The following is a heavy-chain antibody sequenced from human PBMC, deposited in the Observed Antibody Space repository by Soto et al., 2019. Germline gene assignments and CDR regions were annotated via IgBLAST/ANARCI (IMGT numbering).Heavy chain of an antibody. CDR3: AKARDQQWVRLPFDY. CDR1: GFFFSSYT. V-gene: IGHV3-23*01. Sequence: EVQLLESGGGLVQPGGSLRLSCVGSGFFFSSYTMTWVRQAPGKGLEWVSSFSATSENTYYADSGRGRFTISRDTSKNTLFLQMNSLTAEDTAMYYCAKARDQQWVRLPFDYWGQGILVIVSS. J-gene: IGHJ4*02. CDR2: FSATSENT. D-gene: IGHD6-19*01.